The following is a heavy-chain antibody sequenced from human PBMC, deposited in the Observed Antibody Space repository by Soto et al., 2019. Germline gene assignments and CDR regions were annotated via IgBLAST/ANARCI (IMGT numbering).Heavy chain of an antibody. CDR1: GYTFSNFA. CDR2: INAGNWNT. V-gene: IGHV1-3*01. CDR3: ARGGHIAVVTASFDY. D-gene: IGHD2-21*02. Sequence: ASVKVSCKASGYTFSNFAMHWVRQAPGQRLEWMGWINAGNWNTKYSQKFQGRVTMTRDTSTSTVFMELSSLRSADTAVYYCARGGHIAVVTASFDYWGQGTLVTVS. J-gene: IGHJ4*02.